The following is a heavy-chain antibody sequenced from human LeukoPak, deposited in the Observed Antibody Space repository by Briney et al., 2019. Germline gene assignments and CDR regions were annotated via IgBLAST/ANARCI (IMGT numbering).Heavy chain of an antibody. V-gene: IGHV4-61*09. Sequence: SETLSLTCAVSGGSLSSARHCWSWLRQPAGRGLEWIGYVYAGRTNNYNPSFRSRATTSEAIPKNQFSLKLSSVSAADTAVYYCARLVRRLQRLEMGGDSDYATGYYLDSWGQGTLVTVSS. CDR3: ARLVRRLQRLEMGGDSDYATGYYLDS. CDR2: VYAGRTN. D-gene: IGHD5-12*01. J-gene: IGHJ4*02. CDR1: GGSLSSARHC.